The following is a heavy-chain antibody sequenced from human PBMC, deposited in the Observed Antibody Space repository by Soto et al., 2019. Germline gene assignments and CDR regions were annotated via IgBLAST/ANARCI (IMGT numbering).Heavy chain of an antibody. J-gene: IGHJ4*02. CDR2: VSWNSDNI. CDR3: AIMNVRGFDY. V-gene: IGHV3-9*01. D-gene: IGHD1-1*01. CDR1: GFTFDDYA. Sequence: EVQLVESGGGLVQPGRSLRLSCAASGFTFDDYAMHWVRQAPGKGLEWVSGVSWNSDNIGYGDSVKGRFTISRDNAKHSQYLQMKRLRAEDTALYYCAIMNVRGFDYWGQGTLVTVSS.